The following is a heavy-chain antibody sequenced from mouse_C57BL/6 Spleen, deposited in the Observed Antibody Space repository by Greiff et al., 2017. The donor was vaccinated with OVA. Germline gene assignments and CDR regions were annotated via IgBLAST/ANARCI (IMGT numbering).Heavy chain of an antibody. D-gene: IGHD2-12*01. Sequence: QVQLKESGAELVKPGASVKISCKASGYAFSSYWMNWVKQRPGKGLEWIGQIYPGDGDTNYNGKFKGKATLTADKSSSTAYMQLSSLTSEDSAVYFCARNEGLLRRFDYWGQGTTLTVSS. CDR2: IYPGDGDT. J-gene: IGHJ2*01. CDR3: ARNEGLLRRFDY. CDR1: GYAFSSYW. V-gene: IGHV1-80*01.